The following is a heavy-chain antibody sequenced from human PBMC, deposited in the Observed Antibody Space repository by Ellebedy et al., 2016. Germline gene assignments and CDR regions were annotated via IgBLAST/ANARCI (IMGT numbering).Heavy chain of an antibody. Sequence: GESLKISCAASGFTVSDHYMDWVRQAPGKGLVWVSRIKSDGSSTNYADSVKGRFTISRDNAKNTLYLQMDSLRAEDTAVYYCGRDLGGEKSYWGQGTLVTVSS. CDR2: IKSDGSST. V-gene: IGHV3-74*01. J-gene: IGHJ4*02. D-gene: IGHD2-21*01. CDR3: GRDLGGEKSY. CDR1: GFTVSDHY.